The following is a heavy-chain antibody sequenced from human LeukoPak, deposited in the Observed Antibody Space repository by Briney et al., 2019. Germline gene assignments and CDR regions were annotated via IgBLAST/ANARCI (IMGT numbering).Heavy chain of an antibody. CDR3: AGGAAAGSYYYYMDV. CDR2: IYTSGST. D-gene: IGHD6-13*01. J-gene: IGHJ6*03. CDR1: GGSISSYY. Sequence: SETLSLTCTVSGGSISSYYWSWIRQPAGKGLEWIGRIYTSGSTNYNPSLKSRVTMSVDTSKNQFSLKLSSVTAADTAVYYCAGGAAAGSYYYYMDVWGKGTTVTVSS. V-gene: IGHV4-4*07.